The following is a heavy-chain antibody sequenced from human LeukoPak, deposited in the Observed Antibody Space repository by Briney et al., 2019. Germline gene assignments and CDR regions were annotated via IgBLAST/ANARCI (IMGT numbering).Heavy chain of an antibody. J-gene: IGHJ4*02. V-gene: IGHV4-39*01. Sequence: SETLSLTCTVSGGSISTYYWSWIRQPPGKGLEWIGSINYSGNTYYNPSLKSRVTISVDTSKNQFSLKLNSVTAADTAVYYCARLDIVVVPASSFDHWGQGTLVTVSS. D-gene: IGHD2-2*01. CDR1: GGSISTYY. CDR2: INYSGNT. CDR3: ARLDIVVVPASSFDH.